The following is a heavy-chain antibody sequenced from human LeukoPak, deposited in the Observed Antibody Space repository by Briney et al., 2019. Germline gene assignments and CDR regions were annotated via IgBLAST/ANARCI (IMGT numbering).Heavy chain of an antibody. CDR2: INSDGSST. CDR1: GFTFSRHW. D-gene: IGHD3-10*01. V-gene: IGHV3-74*01. Sequence: GGSLRLSCAASGFTFSRHWMHWVRQAPGKGLVWVSRINSDGSSTSYADSVKGRFTISRDNAENTLYLQMNSPRAEDTAVYYCARDRGVATLGNWFDPWGLGTLVSVSS. J-gene: IGHJ5*02. CDR3: ARDRGVATLGNWFDP.